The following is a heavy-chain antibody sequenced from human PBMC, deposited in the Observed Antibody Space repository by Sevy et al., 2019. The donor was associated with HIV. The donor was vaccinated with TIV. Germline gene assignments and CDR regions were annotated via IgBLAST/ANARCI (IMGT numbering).Heavy chain of an antibody. V-gene: IGHV3-21*01. Sequence: GGSLRLSCTASGLTFSSYSMNWVRQAPGKGLEWVSSISSSSSYIYYRDSVKGRFTISRDNAKNSLYLQMNNLRAEDTAVYYCARSLKDWTPSAGHWGQGTLVTVSS. CDR3: ARSLKDWTPSAGH. CDR1: GLTFSSYS. D-gene: IGHD1-1*01. CDR2: ISSSSSYI. J-gene: IGHJ4*02.